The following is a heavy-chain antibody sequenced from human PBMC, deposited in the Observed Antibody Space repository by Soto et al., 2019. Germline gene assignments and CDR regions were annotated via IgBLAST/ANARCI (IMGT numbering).Heavy chain of an antibody. CDR1: GASISSSGYY. D-gene: IGHD1-26*01. V-gene: IGHV4-39*01. Sequence: QLQLQESGPGLVKPSETLSLTCTVSGASISSSGYYWGWIRQAPGKVLEWIGSIDYIGSTYYNPSLKSRVSLTVDTSKNQFSLKLNSVTAADTAVDYCVRGGLSYQHSSYYVDVWGQVTLVSVSS. J-gene: IGHJ4*02. CDR3: VRGGLSYQHSSYYVDV. CDR2: IDYIGST.